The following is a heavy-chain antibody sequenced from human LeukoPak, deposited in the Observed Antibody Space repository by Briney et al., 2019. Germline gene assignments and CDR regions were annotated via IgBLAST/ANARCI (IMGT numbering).Heavy chain of an antibody. V-gene: IGHV4-39*07. J-gene: IGHJ4*02. D-gene: IGHD3-10*01. CDR2: IYYSGST. CDR3: ARGGGLWFGELLSYFDY. Sequence: SETLSLTCTVSGGSISSSSYYWGWIRQPPGKGLEWIGSIYYSGSTYYNPSLKSRVTISVDTSKNQFSLKLSSVTAADTAVYYCARGGGLWFGELLSYFDYWGQGTLVTVSS. CDR1: GGSISSSSYY.